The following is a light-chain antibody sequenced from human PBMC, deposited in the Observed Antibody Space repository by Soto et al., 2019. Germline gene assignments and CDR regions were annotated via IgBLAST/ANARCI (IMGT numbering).Light chain of an antibody. CDR1: PRVXYTSKKKKY. Sequence: DALTFSPPESATTXCNSXPRVXYTSKKKKYLAWFQQKPGQPPNLLICCGSRREAGVPDPFSGKGSGTDFTPTNQKLQTEDVGIYYCQHEYNNPPTVRVGTKVEMK. J-gene: IGKJ4*01. CDR3: QHEYNNPPT. CDR2: CGS. V-gene: IGKV4-1*01.